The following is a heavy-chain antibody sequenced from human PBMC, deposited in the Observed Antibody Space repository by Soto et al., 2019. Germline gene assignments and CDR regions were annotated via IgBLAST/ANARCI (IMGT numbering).Heavy chain of an antibody. CDR1: GYTFSSYG. CDR2: ISIYHGKT. Sequence: ASVKVSCKASGYTFSSYGISWVRQAPGQGLEWMGWISIYHGKTNYAQSLQGRVTMTTDTSTNTAYMELRSLRSDDTAVYYCARRPPYSSGWYHYWGQGTLVTVSS. J-gene: IGHJ4*02. CDR3: ARRPPYSSGWYHY. D-gene: IGHD6-19*01. V-gene: IGHV1-18*01.